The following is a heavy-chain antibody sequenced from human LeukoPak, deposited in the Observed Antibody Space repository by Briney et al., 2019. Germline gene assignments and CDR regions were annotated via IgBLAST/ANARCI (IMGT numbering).Heavy chain of an antibody. CDR2: ISYDGNNK. CDR1: GFTFSSYA. V-gene: IGHV3-30-3*01. D-gene: IGHD3-16*01. Sequence: PGRSLRLSCAASGFTFSSYAMHWGRHAPGKRLKWVVVISYDGNNKYYGDSVKGRFTISRDNSKNTLYLKMKSQRVEDAAVYYCARDGGWSFDCWGWGSLV. CDR3: ARDGGWSFDC. J-gene: IGHJ4*02.